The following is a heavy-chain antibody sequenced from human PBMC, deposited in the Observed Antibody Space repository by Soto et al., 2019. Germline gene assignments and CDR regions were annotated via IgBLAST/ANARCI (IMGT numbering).Heavy chain of an antibody. CDR2: INPKSGGT. D-gene: IGHD2-8*01. J-gene: IGHJ6*02. CDR1: GYSFTDYH. CDR3: ARGDSTDCSNGVCSFFYHHDMDV. Sequence: ASVKVSCKASGYSFTDYHIHWVRQAPGQGLEWLGRINPKSGGTSTAQKFQGWVTMTTYTSISTASMELTRLTSDDTAIYYCARGDSTDCSNGVCSFFYHHDMDVWGQGTTVTVSS. V-gene: IGHV1-2*04.